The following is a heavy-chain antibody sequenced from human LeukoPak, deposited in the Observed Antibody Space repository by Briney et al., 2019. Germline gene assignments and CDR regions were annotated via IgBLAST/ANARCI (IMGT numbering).Heavy chain of an antibody. CDR2: INPNSGGT. CDR1: GYTFTVYY. Sequence: EASVNVSCTASGYTFTVYYMHWVRQAPGQGLEWMGWINPNSGGTNYAQKFQGRVTMTRDTSISTAYMELSRLRSDDTAVYYCARTTYYYDSSHAFDIWGQGTMVTVSS. J-gene: IGHJ3*02. D-gene: IGHD3-22*01. V-gene: IGHV1-2*02. CDR3: ARTTYYYDSSHAFDI.